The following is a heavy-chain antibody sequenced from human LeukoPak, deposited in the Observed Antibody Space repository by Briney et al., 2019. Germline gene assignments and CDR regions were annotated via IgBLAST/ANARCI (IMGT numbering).Heavy chain of an antibody. CDR2: IYSSGST. CDR1: GGSISSYY. CDR3: ARGPYCSSTSCYLDY. D-gene: IGHD2-2*01. Sequence: PSETLPLTCTVSGGSISSYYWSWIRQPAGRGLEWIGRIYSSGSTNYNPSLKSRVTMSVDTSKNQFSLRLSSVTAADTAVYYCARGPYCSSTSCYLDYWGQGTLVTVSS. J-gene: IGHJ4*02. V-gene: IGHV4-4*07.